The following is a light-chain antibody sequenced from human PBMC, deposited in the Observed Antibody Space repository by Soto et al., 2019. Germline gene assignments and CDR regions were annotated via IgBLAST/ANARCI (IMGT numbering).Light chain of an antibody. CDR2: DAS. J-gene: IGKJ1*01. CDR1: QNVRNW. V-gene: IGKV1-5*01. CDR3: QHHNSNPWT. Sequence: DIQMTQSPSTLTASVGDRVTITCRASQNVRNWLAWYQQRPGKAPKVVIYDASTLQSGVPSRFSGSGSGTEFTLTISSLQPDEFATYYCQHHNSNPWTFGQGTKVEI.